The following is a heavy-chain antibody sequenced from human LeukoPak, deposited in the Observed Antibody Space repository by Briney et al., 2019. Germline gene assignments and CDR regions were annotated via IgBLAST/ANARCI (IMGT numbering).Heavy chain of an antibody. CDR1: GFTFSSYG. CDR3: AKDGLSGSYGMDV. V-gene: IGHV3-30*18. D-gene: IGHD1-26*01. Sequence: PGGSLRLSCAASGFTFSSYGMHWVRQAPGKGLEWVAVISYDGSNKYYADSVKGRFTISRDNSKNTLYLQMNSLRAEDTAVYYCAKDGLSGSYGMDVWGQGTTVTVSS. J-gene: IGHJ6*02. CDR2: ISYDGSNK.